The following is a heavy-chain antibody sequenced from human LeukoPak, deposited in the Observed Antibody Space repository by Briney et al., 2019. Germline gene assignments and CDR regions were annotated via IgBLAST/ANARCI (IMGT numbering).Heavy chain of an antibody. J-gene: IGHJ6*02. D-gene: IGHD3-10*01. V-gene: IGHV1-69*13. CDR1: GYTFTSFY. CDR3: ARVGYYGSGSARGYYYGMDV. Sequence: SVKVSCKASGYTFTSFYMHWVRQAPGQGLEWMGGIIPIFGTANYAQKFQGRVTITADESTSTAYMELSSLRSEDTAVYYCARVGYYGSGSARGYYYGMDVWGQGTTVTVSS. CDR2: IIPIFGTA.